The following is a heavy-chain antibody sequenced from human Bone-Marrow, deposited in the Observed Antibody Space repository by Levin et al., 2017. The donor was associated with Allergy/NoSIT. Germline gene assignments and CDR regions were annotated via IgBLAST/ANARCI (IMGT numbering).Heavy chain of an antibody. Sequence: GGSLRLSCAASGFTFSDYYMSWIRQAPGKGLEWVSYISSSGSTIYYADSVKGRFTISRDNAKNSLYLQMNSLRAEDTAVYYCARVNARGDIVVVPAEWHYGMDVWGQGTTVTVSS. CDR3: ARVNARGDIVVVPAEWHYGMDV. CDR2: ISSSGSTI. D-gene: IGHD2-2*01. V-gene: IGHV3-11*01. CDR1: GFTFSDYY. J-gene: IGHJ6*02.